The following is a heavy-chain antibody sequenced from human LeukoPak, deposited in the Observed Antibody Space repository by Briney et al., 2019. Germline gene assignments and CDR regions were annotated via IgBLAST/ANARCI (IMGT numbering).Heavy chain of an antibody. J-gene: IGHJ4*02. CDR2: ISSSCSTI. CDR3: ARDDYVPV. Sequence: GGSLRLSCAASGFTFSSYSMNWVRQAPGKGLEWVSYISSSCSTIYYADSVKGRFTISRDNAKNSLYLQMNSLRAEDTAVYCCARDDYVPVWGQGTLVTVSS. V-gene: IGHV3-48*01. D-gene: IGHD3-10*02. CDR1: GFTFSSYS.